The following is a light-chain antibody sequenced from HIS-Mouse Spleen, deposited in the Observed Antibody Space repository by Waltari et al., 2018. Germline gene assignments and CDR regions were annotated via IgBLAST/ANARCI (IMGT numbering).Light chain of an antibody. V-gene: IGLV2-14*03. CDR1: SSDVGGYNY. J-gene: IGLJ1*01. CDR2: DVS. CDR3: SSYTSSSTYV. Sequence: QSALTQPASVSGSPGQSITISCTGTSSDVGGYNYVSWYQHHPGKAPKLMIYDVSKRPLGVSNRFSGSKSGNTASLTISGLQAEDEADYYCSSYTSSSTYVFGTGTKVTVL.